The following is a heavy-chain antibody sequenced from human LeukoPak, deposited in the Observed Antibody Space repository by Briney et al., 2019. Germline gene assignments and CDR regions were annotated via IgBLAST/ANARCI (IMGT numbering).Heavy chain of an antibody. D-gene: IGHD5-18*01. J-gene: IGHJ4*02. CDR1: GFTFDDYA. Sequence: GRSLRLSCAASGFTFDDYAMHWVRQAPGKGLEWVAVISYDGSNKYYADSVKGRFTISRDNSKNTLYLQMNSLRAEDTAVYYCARELNVEGRSYSYGLPFDYWGQGTLVTVSS. V-gene: IGHV3-30*04. CDR3: ARELNVEGRSYSYGLPFDY. CDR2: ISYDGSNK.